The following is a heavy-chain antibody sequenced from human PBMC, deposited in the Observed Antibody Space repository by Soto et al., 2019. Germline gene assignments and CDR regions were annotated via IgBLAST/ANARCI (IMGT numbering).Heavy chain of an antibody. CDR2: INAGNGNT. CDR1: GYTFTNYA. J-gene: IGHJ6*02. Sequence: ASVKVSCKASGYTFTNYAIQWVRQAPGQRLEWMGWINAGNGNTKFSQKFQGRVTITRDTSASTAYMELSSLRSEDTATYYCARVTIGARTEYFYYYGLDVWGQGTTVTVSS. D-gene: IGHD6-6*01. V-gene: IGHV1-3*01. CDR3: ARVTIGARTEYFYYYGLDV.